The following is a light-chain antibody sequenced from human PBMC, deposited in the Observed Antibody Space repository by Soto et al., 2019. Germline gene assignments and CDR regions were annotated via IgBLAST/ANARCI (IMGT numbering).Light chain of an antibody. V-gene: IGKV3-20*01. J-gene: IGKJ1*01. CDR2: GAS. CDR3: QQYGSSPRT. Sequence: EIVLTQSPGTLSLSPGERATLSCRASQTVSSSYLAWYQQKPGHAPRILIYGASSRATGIPDRFSGSGSGTAFTLTISRLEPEDFAVFYCQQYGSSPRTFGQGTKVEIK. CDR1: QTVSSSY.